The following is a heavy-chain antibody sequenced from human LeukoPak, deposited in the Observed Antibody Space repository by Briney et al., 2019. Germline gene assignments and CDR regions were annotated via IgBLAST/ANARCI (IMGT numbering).Heavy chain of an antibody. D-gene: IGHD3-3*01. CDR1: GFTVSSNY. CDR3: ASQYYDFRSGLYGMDV. Sequence: GGSLRLSCAASGFTVSSNYMSWVRQAPGKGLEWVSVIYSGGSTYYADSVKGRFTISRDNSKNTLYLQMNSLRAEDTAVYYCASQYYDFRSGLYGMDVWGQGTTVTVSS. J-gene: IGHJ6*02. V-gene: IGHV3-53*01. CDR2: IYSGGST.